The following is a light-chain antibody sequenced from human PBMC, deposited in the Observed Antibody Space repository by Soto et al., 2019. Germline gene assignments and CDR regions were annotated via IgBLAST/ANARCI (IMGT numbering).Light chain of an antibody. CDR3: QQSYSSPLT. Sequence: DIQMTQSPSSLSASVGDRVTITCRASQTFGSYLNWYQQKPGKAPKLLIYAASTLRSGVPSRFSGSGSGTDFTLTISSLQPEDFATYYCQQSYSSPLTFGGGTKVDIK. CDR1: QTFGSY. CDR2: AAS. V-gene: IGKV1-39*01. J-gene: IGKJ4*01.